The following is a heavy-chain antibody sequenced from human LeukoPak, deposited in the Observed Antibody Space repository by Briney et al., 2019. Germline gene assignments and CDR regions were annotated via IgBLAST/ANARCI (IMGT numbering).Heavy chain of an antibody. CDR2: IYYSGST. V-gene: IGHV4-39*07. D-gene: IGHD6-13*01. J-gene: IGHJ4*02. CDR1: GGSISSSSYY. Sequence: PSETLSLTCTVSGGSISSSSYYWGWIRQPPGKGLEWIGRIYYSGSTYYNPSLKSRVTISVDTSKNQFSLKLSSVTAADTAVYYCARARRLKDVAAAGPFYFDYWGQGTLVTVSS. CDR3: ARARRLKDVAAAGPFYFDY.